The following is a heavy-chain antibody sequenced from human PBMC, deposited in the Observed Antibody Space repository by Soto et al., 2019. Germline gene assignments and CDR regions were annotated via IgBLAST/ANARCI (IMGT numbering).Heavy chain of an antibody. J-gene: IGHJ6*02. D-gene: IGHD3-9*01. CDR1: GYSFSRYW. CDR3: ARGSYYDYLTGSRGTYPMDI. CDR2: IYPGDSAA. V-gene: IGHV5-51*01. Sequence: PGESLKISCEGSGYSFSRYWIALVRQIPGKGLEWMGVIYPGDSAARYTPSFQGRVTLSVDKSIRTAYLQWNSLQLSDTGMYYCARGSYYDYLTGSRGTYPMDIWGQGTTVTVSS.